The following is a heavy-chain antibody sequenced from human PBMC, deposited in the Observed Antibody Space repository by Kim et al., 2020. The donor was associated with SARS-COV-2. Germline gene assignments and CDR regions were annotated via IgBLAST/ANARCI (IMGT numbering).Heavy chain of an antibody. CDR1: GFTFSSYA. Sequence: GGSLRLSCAASGFTFSSYAMHWVRQAPGKGLEWVAVISYDGSNKYYADSVKGRFTISRDNSKNTLYLQMNSLRAEDTAVYYCAREEGWLELHNWFDPWGQGTLVTVSS. D-gene: IGHD1-7*01. J-gene: IGHJ5*02. CDR2: ISYDGSNK. V-gene: IGHV3-30*04. CDR3: AREEGWLELHNWFDP.